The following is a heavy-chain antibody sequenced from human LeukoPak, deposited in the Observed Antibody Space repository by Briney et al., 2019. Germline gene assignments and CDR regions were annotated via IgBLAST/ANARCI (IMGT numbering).Heavy chain of an antibody. V-gene: IGHV4-38-2*02. D-gene: IGHD2-21*02. CDR2: IYHSGST. CDR1: GYSISSGYY. J-gene: IGHJ4*02. CDR3: ARVKGVVTAILDY. Sequence: SETLSLTCTVSGYSISSGYYWGWIRQPPGKGLEWIGSIYHSGSTYYNPSLKSRVTISVDTSKNQFSLKLISVTAADTAVYYCARVKGVVTAILDYWGQGTLVTVSS.